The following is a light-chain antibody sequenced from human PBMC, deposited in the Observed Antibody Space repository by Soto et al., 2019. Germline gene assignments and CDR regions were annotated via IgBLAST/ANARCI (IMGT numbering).Light chain of an antibody. CDR1: QAIRND. Sequence: AIQMTQSPSSLSASVGDRVTITCRASQAIRNDLGWYQQKPGKAPNLLIFGASNLQVGVPVRFSASGSGTNFTLAISNLQPEEFASYYCLQDYTYPWTFGEGTQVDI. CDR2: GAS. J-gene: IGKJ1*01. V-gene: IGKV1-6*01. CDR3: LQDYTYPWT.